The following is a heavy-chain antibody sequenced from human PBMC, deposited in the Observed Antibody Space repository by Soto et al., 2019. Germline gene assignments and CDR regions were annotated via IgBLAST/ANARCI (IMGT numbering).Heavy chain of an antibody. D-gene: IGHD2-8*02. V-gene: IGHV3-53*04. CDR3: ARVLSNWFDP. J-gene: IGHJ5*02. CDR1: GFTVSSNY. Sequence: GGSLRLSCAASGFTVSSNYMSWVRQAPGKGLEWVSGIYSGGSTYYADSVKGRFTISRHNSKNTLYLQMNSLRAEDTAVYYCARVLSNWFDPWGQGTLVTVSS. CDR2: IYSGGST.